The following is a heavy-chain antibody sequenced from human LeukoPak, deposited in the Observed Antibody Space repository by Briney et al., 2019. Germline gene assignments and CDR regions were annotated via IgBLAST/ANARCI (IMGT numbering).Heavy chain of an antibody. V-gene: IGHV3-33*08. Sequence: GGSLRLSCAATGFPFSTYEMNWVRQAPGKGLEWVAVIWFDGSNKYYADSVKGRFTISRDNSKNTLYLQMNSLRAEDTAVYYCARDRDWGCSYCSYWGQGTLVTVSS. D-gene: IGHD7-27*01. CDR1: GFPFSTYE. CDR3: ARDRDWGCSYCSY. J-gene: IGHJ4*02. CDR2: IWFDGSNK.